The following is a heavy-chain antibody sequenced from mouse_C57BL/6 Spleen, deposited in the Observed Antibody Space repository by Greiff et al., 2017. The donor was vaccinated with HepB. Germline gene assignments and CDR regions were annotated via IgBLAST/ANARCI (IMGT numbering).Heavy chain of an antibody. Sequence: QVQLQQPGAELVMPGASVKLSCKASGYTFTSYWMHWVKQRPGQGLEWIGEIDPSDSYTNYNQKFKGKSTLTVDKSSSTAYMQLSSLTSEDSAVYYCARRISYYGSSYWYFDVWGTGTTVTVSS. D-gene: IGHD1-1*01. CDR3: ARRISYYGSSYWYFDV. V-gene: IGHV1-69*01. J-gene: IGHJ1*03. CDR1: GYTFTSYW. CDR2: IDPSDSYT.